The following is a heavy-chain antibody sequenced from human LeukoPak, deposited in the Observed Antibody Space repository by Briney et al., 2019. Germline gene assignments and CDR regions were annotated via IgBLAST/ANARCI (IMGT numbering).Heavy chain of an antibody. CDR3: ARDRYYYGSGFDY. CDR2: INHSGST. J-gene: IGHJ4*02. D-gene: IGHD3-10*01. CDR1: GGSFSGYY. Sequence: PSETLSLTCAVYGGSFSGYYWSWIRQPPGKGLEWIGEINHSGSTNYNPSLKGRVTISVDTSKNQFSLKLSSVTAADTAVYYCARDRYYYGSGFDYWGQGTLVTVSS. V-gene: IGHV4-34*01.